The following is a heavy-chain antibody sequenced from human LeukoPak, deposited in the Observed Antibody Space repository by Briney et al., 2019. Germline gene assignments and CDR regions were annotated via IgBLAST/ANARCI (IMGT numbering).Heavy chain of an antibody. CDR3: ARGRGYSYGTRFDY. J-gene: IGHJ4*02. D-gene: IGHD5-18*01. Sequence: SETLSLTCAVYGGSFSGYYWSWIRQPPGKGLEWIGEINHSGSTNYNPSLKSRVTISVDTSKNQFSLKLSSVTAADTAVYYCARGRGYSYGTRFDYWGQETLVTVSS. V-gene: IGHV4-34*01. CDR2: INHSGST. CDR1: GGSFSGYY.